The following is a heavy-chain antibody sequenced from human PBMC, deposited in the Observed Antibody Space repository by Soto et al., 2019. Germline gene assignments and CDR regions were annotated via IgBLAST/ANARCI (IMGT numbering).Heavy chain of an antibody. CDR1: GGSISSGGYY. CDR3: AREGYYYSSGTRLVVVGHNYFDS. J-gene: IGHJ4*02. CDR2: IYYSGST. V-gene: IGHV4-31*03. Sequence: QVQLQESGPGLVKPSQTLSLTCTVSGGSISSGGYYWSWIRQHPGKGLEWIGYIYYSGSTYYNPYLKSRVTISVDPSKNQFSLKLSSVTAADTAVYYCAREGYYYSSGTRLVVVGHNYFDSWGQGTLVTVSS. D-gene: IGHD3-22*01.